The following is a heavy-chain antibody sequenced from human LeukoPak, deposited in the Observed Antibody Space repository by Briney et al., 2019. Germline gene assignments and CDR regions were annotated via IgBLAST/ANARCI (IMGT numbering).Heavy chain of an antibody. CDR1: GYSISTGYY. Sequence: SETLSLTCTVSGYSISTGYYWDWIRQPPGKGLKWIGTFYHGGSTYYNPSLKSRVTISVDTSKNQFSLNLTSVTAADTAVYYCARVGVDYSGNVLKYFFDYWGQGTLVTVSS. V-gene: IGHV4-38-2*02. CDR2: FYHGGST. CDR3: ARVGVDYSGNVLKYFFDY. D-gene: IGHD4-23*01. J-gene: IGHJ4*02.